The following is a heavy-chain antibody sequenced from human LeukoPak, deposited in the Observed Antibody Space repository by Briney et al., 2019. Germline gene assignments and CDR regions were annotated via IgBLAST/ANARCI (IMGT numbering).Heavy chain of an antibody. CDR3: VRDRILTGYTGGSYNWFDP. CDR2: ISAYNGNT. CDR1: GYTFTSYG. V-gene: IGHV1-18*01. D-gene: IGHD3-9*01. Sequence: GASVKVSCKASGYTFTSYGISWVRQAPGQGLEWMGWISAYNGNTNYAQKLQGRVTMTTDTSTSTAYMELRSLRSDDTAVYYCVRDRILTGYTGGSYNWFDPWGQGTLVTVSS. J-gene: IGHJ5*02.